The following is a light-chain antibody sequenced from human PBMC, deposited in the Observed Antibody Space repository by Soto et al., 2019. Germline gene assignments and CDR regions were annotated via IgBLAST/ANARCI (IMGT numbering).Light chain of an antibody. Sequence: QSVLTQPASVFGSPGQSITISCTGTSSDVGGYNLVSWYQQHPGKAPKLMIYEGSKRPSGVSNRFSGSKSGNTASLTISGLQAEDEADYYCCSYAGSSTFVYVFGNGTKVTVL. CDR1: SSDVGGYNL. CDR2: EGS. J-gene: IGLJ1*01. CDR3: CSYAGSSTFVYV. V-gene: IGLV2-23*03.